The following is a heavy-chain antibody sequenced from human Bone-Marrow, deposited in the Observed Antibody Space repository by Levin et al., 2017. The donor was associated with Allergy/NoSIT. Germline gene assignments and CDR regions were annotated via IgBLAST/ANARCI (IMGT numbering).Heavy chain of an antibody. CDR2: INPKSGDT. V-gene: IGHV1-2*02. J-gene: IGHJ6*02. CDR1: GFTFGAYY. CDR3: ARGTFLNSGGLFYYHNSMDV. D-gene: IGHD6-19*01. Sequence: ASVKVSCKASGFTFGAYYMHWVRQAPGQGLECMGWINPKSGDTNYAQKFQGRVTMTRDTSISTAYMELSGLSSDDTAVYYCARGTFLNSGGLFYYHNSMDVWGQGTTVTVSS.